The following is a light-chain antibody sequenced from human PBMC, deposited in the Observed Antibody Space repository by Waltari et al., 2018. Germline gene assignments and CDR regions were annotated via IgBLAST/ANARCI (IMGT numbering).Light chain of an antibody. V-gene: IGLV1-44*01. Sequence: QSVLTQPPSASGTPGQRVTISFSGGVSNIRRNVLQCYQQLPEMAPKVLIYYNNQRPSGVPDRFSGSKSGPSASLAISGLQSDDEAVYYCATWDDSLNGPVFGGGTKLIVL. CDR3: ATWDDSLNGPV. CDR2: YNN. J-gene: IGLJ3*02. CDR1: VSNIRRNV.